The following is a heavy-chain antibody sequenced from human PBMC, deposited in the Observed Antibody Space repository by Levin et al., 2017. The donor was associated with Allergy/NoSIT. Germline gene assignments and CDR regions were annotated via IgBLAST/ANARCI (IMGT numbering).Heavy chain of an antibody. Sequence: GESLKISCAASGFQFSLYGMHWVRQAPGKGLEWVALIVFDGNDQYYADSVKGRFTISRDNSKNTLYLQMSSLRENDTTIYYCAKRGYCSGNTCQSHDAIDVWGQGTLVIVSS. D-gene: IGHD2-15*01. V-gene: IGHV3-30*18. CDR3: AKRGYCSGNTCQSHDAIDV. J-gene: IGHJ3*01. CDR2: IVFDGNDQ. CDR1: GFQFSLYG.